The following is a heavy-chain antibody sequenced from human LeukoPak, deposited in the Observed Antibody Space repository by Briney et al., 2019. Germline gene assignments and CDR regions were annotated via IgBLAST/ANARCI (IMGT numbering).Heavy chain of an antibody. V-gene: IGHV4-34*01. J-gene: IGHJ4*02. D-gene: IGHD5-24*01. CDR2: INHSGST. Sequence: SETLSLTCAVYGGSFSGYYWSWIRQPPGKGLEWIGEINHSGSTNYNPSLKSRVTISVDTSKNQFSLKLSSVTAADTAVYYCARLGRRDGYYKRTYYFDYWGQGTLVTVSS. CDR3: ARLGRRDGYYKRTYYFDY. CDR1: GGSFSGYY.